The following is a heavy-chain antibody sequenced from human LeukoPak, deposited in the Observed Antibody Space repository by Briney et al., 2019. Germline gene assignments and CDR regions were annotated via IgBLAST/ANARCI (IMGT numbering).Heavy chain of an antibody. V-gene: IGHV3-48*01. CDR3: TTYQLEWIGYGYCRY. D-gene: IGHD5-18*01. Sequence: GGSLRLSCAASGFTFSSYGMHRVRQAPGKGLEWLSYITSSSSMIYYADSVKGRFTISRDNAKNSLYLQMNSLKTEDTAVYYCTTYQLEWIGYGYCRYWGQGTLVTVSS. J-gene: IGHJ4*02. CDR1: GFTFSSYG. CDR2: ITSSSSMI.